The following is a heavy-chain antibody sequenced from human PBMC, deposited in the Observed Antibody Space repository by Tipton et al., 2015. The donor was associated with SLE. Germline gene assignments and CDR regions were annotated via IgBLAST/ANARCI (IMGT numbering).Heavy chain of an antibody. CDR2: IYTGGYT. CDR1: GGSISSYY. V-gene: IGHV4-4*07. Sequence: TLSLTCTVSGGSISSYYWAWIRQPAGKGLEWIGRIYTGGYTKYNPSFENRVTVDASKDQFSLKLSSVTAADTAVYYCVICSPAGCAYFDYWGQGRLVTVSS. J-gene: IGHJ4*02. D-gene: IGHD2-15*01. CDR3: VICSPAGCAYFDY.